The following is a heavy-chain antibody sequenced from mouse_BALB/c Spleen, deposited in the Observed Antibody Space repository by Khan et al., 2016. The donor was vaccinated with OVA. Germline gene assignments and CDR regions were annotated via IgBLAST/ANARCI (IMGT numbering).Heavy chain of an antibody. CDR1: GYTFTYYV. CDR3: ARGEGYYVYFDY. D-gene: IGHD2-3*01. V-gene: IGHV1-77*01. J-gene: IGHJ2*01. Sequence: QVQLKESGPELVKPGASVKMSCKASGYTFTYYVITWVKQRTGQGLEWIGEIYPGSDNAYYNERFKGKATMTADKSSNTPHMQLSRLTSEDSVFYFCARGEGYYVYFDYWGQGTTLTVSS. CDR2: IYPGSDNA.